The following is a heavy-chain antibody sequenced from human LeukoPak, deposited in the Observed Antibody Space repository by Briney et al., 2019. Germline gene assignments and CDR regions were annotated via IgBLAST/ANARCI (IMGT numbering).Heavy chain of an antibody. V-gene: IGHV1-46*01. CDR1: GYTFTSNY. CDR2: IYPRDGST. CDR3: ARDQEGFDY. J-gene: IGHJ4*02. Sequence: ASVKVSCTASGYTFTSNYIHWVRPAPGQGLEWMGMIYPRDGSTSYAQKFQGRVTVTRDTSTSTVHMELSGLRSEDTAVYYCARDQEGFDYWGQGTLVTVSS.